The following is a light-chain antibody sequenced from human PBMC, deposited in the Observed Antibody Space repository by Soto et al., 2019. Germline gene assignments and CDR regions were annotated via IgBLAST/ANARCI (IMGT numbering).Light chain of an antibody. Sequence: QSALTQPPSASGSPGQSVTISCTGTSSDVVGYNYVSWYQQHPGKAPKLIIYGVNKWPSGVPDRFSGSKSGNTASLTVSGLQAEDEADYYCSSYAGGNIVIFGGGTKLTVL. J-gene: IGLJ2*01. CDR3: SSYAGGNIVI. V-gene: IGLV2-8*01. CDR1: SSDVVGYNY. CDR2: GVN.